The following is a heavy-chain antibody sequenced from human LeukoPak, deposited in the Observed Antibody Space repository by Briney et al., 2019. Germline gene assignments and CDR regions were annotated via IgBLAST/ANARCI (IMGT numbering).Heavy chain of an antibody. D-gene: IGHD3-9*01. CDR3: ARVSDILTGPDAFDI. Sequence: QPGGSLRLSCAASGFTFGSYGMHWVRQAPGKGLEWVAVIWYDGSNKYYADSVKGRFTISRDNSKNTLYLQMNSLRAEDTAVYYCARVSDILTGPDAFDIWGQGTMVTVSS. J-gene: IGHJ3*02. CDR1: GFTFGSYG. CDR2: IWYDGSNK. V-gene: IGHV3-33*01.